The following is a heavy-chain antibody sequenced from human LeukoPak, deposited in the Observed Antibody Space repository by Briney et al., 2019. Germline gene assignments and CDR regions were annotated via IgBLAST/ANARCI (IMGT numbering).Heavy chain of an antibody. CDR3: VRDSTVGAAFFDF. CDR2: IRYDGSDK. V-gene: IGHV3-30*02. CDR1: GFTFSSYG. J-gene: IGHJ4*02. D-gene: IGHD2-15*01. Sequence: PGGSLRLSCAASGFTFSSYGMHWVRRAPGKGLEWVAFIRYDGSDKYYADSVKGRFTISRDNSKKILSLQMTTLRPDDTAIYYCVRDSTVGAAFFDFWGQGALVAVSS.